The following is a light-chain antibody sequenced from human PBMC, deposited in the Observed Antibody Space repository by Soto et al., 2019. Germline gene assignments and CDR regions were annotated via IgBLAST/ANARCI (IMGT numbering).Light chain of an antibody. CDR1: QSISSY. Sequence: DIQMTQSPSSLSASVGDRVTITCRASQSISSYLNWYQQKPGKAPKLLIYAASSLQSVVPSRFSGSGSGTDFTLTISSLQPEDFATYYCQQSYSTPWTFGQGTKFDIK. CDR2: AAS. CDR3: QQSYSTPWT. J-gene: IGKJ1*01. V-gene: IGKV1-39*01.